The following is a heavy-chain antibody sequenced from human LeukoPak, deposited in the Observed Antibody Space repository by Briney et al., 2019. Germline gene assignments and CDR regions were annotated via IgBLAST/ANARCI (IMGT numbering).Heavy chain of an antibody. Sequence: GGSLRLSCAASGFTFSSYAMSWVRPALGKGLERVSAISGSGGSTYYADSVKGRFTISRDNSKNTLYLQMNSLRAEDTAVYYCAKDPHYDSSGYAFDIWGQGTMVTVSS. CDR3: AKDPHYDSSGYAFDI. D-gene: IGHD3-22*01. CDR2: ISGSGGST. J-gene: IGHJ3*02. V-gene: IGHV3-23*01. CDR1: GFTFSSYA.